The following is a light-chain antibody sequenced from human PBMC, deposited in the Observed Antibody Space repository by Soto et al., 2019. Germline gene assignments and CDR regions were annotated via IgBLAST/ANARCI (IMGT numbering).Light chain of an antibody. CDR3: QQGYSIHALT. V-gene: IGKV1-39*01. Sequence: DIQSAESTSSLSASVGDRVTISCRPSQTISTYLHWYQHKPGRAPRLLISDVSTLQSGVPGRFRGSGSETEFTLTITYLQPEDFATYYCQQGYSIHALTFGGGTKV. J-gene: IGKJ4*01. CDR2: DVS. CDR1: QTISTY.